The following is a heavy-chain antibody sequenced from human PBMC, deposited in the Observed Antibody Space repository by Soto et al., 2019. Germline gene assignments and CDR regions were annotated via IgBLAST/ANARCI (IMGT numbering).Heavy chain of an antibody. CDR2: LQTDGSHT. D-gene: IGHD2-21*02. Sequence: EVQLVESGGGLVQPGGSLRLSCVASGFTFDYYWMHWVRQAPGEGLMWVSRLQTDGSHTDYADSVKGRFTISRDNAKNTLYLQRNNLRAEDTAVYYWAIWGDPDYWGQGTLVTVSS. V-gene: IGHV3-74*01. J-gene: IGHJ4*02. CDR1: GFTFDYYW. CDR3: AIWGDPDY.